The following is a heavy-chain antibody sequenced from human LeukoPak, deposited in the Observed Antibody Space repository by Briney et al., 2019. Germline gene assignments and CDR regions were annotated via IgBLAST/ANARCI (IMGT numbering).Heavy chain of an antibody. CDR2: IYYSGST. D-gene: IGHD3-22*01. CDR1: GVSISSYY. Sequence: SETLSLTCTVSGVSISSYYWSWSRQPPGKGLEWIGYIYYSGSTNYNPSLKSRVTISVDTSKNQFSLELSSVTAADTAVYYCAGDSSGYYYFDYWGQGTLVTVSS. J-gene: IGHJ4*02. CDR3: AGDSSGYYYFDY. V-gene: IGHV4-59*12.